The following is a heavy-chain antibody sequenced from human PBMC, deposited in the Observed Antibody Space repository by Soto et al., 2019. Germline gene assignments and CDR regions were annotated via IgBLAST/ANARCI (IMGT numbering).Heavy chain of an antibody. Sequence: PSETLSLTCTVSGGSISRYYWSWIRQPPGNGLEWIGYAYYSGDTGYNPSLQSRVTMAVDTSKNQVSLKLTSVTAADTAVYYCARDRSTYGGGGTGEVKENWFDPWGQGALVTVSS. CDR3: ARDRSTYGGGGTGEVKENWFDP. J-gene: IGHJ5*02. V-gene: IGHV4-59*01. CDR1: GGSISRYY. D-gene: IGHD2-8*01. CDR2: AYYSGDT.